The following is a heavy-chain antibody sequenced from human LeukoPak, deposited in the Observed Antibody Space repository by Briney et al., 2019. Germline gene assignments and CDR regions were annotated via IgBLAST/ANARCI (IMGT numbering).Heavy chain of an antibody. Sequence: PGGSLRLSCAASGFTFSSYGMHWVRQAPGKGLEWVAVISYDGNNKYYADSVKGRFTISRDNAKNSLYLQMNSLRAEDTAVYYCARERDSYGSLDYWGQGTLVIVSS. CDR1: GFTFSSYG. CDR3: ARERDSYGSLDY. V-gene: IGHV3-30*03. CDR2: ISYDGNNK. J-gene: IGHJ4*02. D-gene: IGHD5-18*01.